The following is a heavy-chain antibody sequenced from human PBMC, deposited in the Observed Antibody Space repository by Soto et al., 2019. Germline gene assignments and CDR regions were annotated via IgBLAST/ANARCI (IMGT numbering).Heavy chain of an antibody. CDR3: ATGYGRSDNCHFTH. CDR2: ISGTSETI. Sequence: DVQLVESGGGLVKPGGSLRLSCAASGFNFHTYTMTWVRQAPGKGLEWVSYISGTSETIFYADSVKGRFTISRDNAKNSLYLQLNSLRDEETAVYYCATGYGRSDNCHFTHWGQGTLVTVSS. V-gene: IGHV3-48*02. CDR1: GFNFHTYT. J-gene: IGHJ4*02. D-gene: IGHD2-2*03.